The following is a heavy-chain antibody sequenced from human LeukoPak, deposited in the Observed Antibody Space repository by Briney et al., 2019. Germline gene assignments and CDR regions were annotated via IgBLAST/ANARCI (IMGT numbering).Heavy chain of an antibody. J-gene: IGHJ4*02. V-gene: IGHV4-59*01. CDR2: IYYSGST. D-gene: IGHD3-22*01. CDR3: ARARDAYDSSGYYQY. Sequence: SETLSLTCTVSGGSISSYDWSWIRQPPGKGLEWIGYIYYSGSTNYNPSLKSRVTILVDTSKNQFSLKLSSVTAADTAVYYCARARDAYDSSGYYQYWGQGTLVTVSS. CDR1: GGSISSYD.